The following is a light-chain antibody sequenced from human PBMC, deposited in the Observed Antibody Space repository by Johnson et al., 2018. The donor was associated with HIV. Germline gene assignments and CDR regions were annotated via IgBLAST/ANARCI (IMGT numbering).Light chain of an antibody. J-gene: IGLJ1*01. V-gene: IGLV1-51*01. CDR3: GTWDSKLSVYV. CDR2: DNN. CDR1: SSNIGNNY. Sequence: QPVLTQPPSVSAAPGQKVTISCSGSSSNIGNNYVSWYQQLPGTAPKLLIYDNNKRPSGIPDRFYGSKSGTSATLGITGLQTGDEADYYCGTWDSKLSVYVFATGTKVTVL.